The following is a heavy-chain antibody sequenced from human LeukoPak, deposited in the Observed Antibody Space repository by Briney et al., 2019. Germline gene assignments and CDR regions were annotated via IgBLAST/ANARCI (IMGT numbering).Heavy chain of an antibody. CDR3: AKEAVVVTMYYFDY. CDR1: GFTFSSYG. D-gene: IGHD5-12*01. Sequence: GGSLRLSCAASGFTFSSYGMHWVRQAPGKGLEWVAVISYDGSNKYYADSVKGRFTISRDNSKNTLYLQMNSLRAEDTAVYYCAKEAVVVTMYYFDYWGQGTLVTVSS. CDR2: ISYDGSNK. V-gene: IGHV3-30*18. J-gene: IGHJ4*02.